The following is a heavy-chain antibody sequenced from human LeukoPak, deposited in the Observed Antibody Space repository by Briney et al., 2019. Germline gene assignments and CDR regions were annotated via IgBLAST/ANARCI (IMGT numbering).Heavy chain of an antibody. D-gene: IGHD2-15*01. Sequence: SETLSLTCTVSGGSISSGYYWGWIRQPPGKGLEWIGSIYHSGSTYYNPSLKSRVTISVDTSKNQFSLKLSSVTAADTAVYYCARVLRYCSGGNCYSGGLGYMDVWGKGTTVTISS. V-gene: IGHV4-38-2*02. CDR1: GGSISSGYY. J-gene: IGHJ6*03. CDR2: IYHSGST. CDR3: ARVLRYCSGGNCYSGGLGYMDV.